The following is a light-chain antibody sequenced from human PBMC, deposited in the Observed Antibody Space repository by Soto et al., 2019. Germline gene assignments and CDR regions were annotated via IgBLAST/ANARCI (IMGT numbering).Light chain of an antibody. CDR1: QGIRND. CDR3: QQNYRATPWT. CDR2: AAS. V-gene: IGKV1-6*01. J-gene: IGKJ1*01. Sequence: AIQMTQSPSSLSASLGDRVTITCRASQGIRNDLGWYQQKPGKAPKLLIYAASSLQSGVPSRFSGSGSGTDFTLNISSLQPDDFATYYCQQNYRATPWTFGKGTKADIK.